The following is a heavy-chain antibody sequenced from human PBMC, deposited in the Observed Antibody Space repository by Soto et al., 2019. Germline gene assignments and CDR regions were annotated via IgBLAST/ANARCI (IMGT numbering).Heavy chain of an antibody. CDR3: ARDAAADHFDY. Sequence: SETLSLTCVVSGVSISTSNWWHWIRQSPGKGLEWIGDIYHSGSTNYNPSLKSRVTMSVDKSKNQFSLKLSSVTAADTAVYYCARDAAADHFDYWGQGTLVTVSS. D-gene: IGHD6-13*01. CDR1: GVSISTSNW. J-gene: IGHJ4*02. V-gene: IGHV4-4*02. CDR2: IYHSGST.